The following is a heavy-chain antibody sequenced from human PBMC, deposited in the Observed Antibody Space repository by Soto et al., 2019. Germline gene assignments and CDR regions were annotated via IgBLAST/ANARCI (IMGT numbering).Heavy chain of an antibody. Sequence: LRLSCVSSGFTFDKYDMSWVRQAPGKGLEWVGSIRNKAFGGTTESAASVRGRFTISRNDSTGTAYLQMDSLKIEDTAVYFCSRIKRTIVRQIIISNFDYWGQGVPVTVSS. D-gene: IGHD3-10*01. CDR2: IRNKAFGGTT. CDR3: SRIKRTIVRQIIISNFDY. V-gene: IGHV3-49*04. J-gene: IGHJ4*02. CDR1: GFTFDKYD.